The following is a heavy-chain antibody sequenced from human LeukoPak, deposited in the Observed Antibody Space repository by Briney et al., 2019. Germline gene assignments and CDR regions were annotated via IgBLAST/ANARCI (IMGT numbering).Heavy chain of an antibody. CDR1: GYTYTSYG. V-gene: IGHV1-18*01. Sequence: GASVKVSCRASGYTYTSYGISWVRQAPGQGLEWMGWISAYNGNTNYAQKLQGRVTMTTDTSTSTAYMELRSLRSDDTAVYYCARGAHEGPRSNWFDPWGQGTLVTVSS. CDR2: ISAYNGNT. CDR3: ARGAHEGPRSNWFDP. J-gene: IGHJ5*02. D-gene: IGHD3-10*01.